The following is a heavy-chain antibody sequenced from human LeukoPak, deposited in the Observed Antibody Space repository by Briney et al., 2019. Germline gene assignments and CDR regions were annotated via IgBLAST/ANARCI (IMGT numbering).Heavy chain of an antibody. Sequence: PSETLSLTCAVYGGSFSGYYWSWIRQPPGKGLEWIGEINHSGSTNYNPSLKSRVTISVDTSKNQFSLKLNSVTAADTAVYYCARSSYDSSGYYYYFDFWGQGTLVTVSS. CDR2: INHSGST. CDR1: GGSFSGYY. D-gene: IGHD3-22*01. CDR3: ARSSYDSSGYYYYFDF. J-gene: IGHJ4*02. V-gene: IGHV4-34*01.